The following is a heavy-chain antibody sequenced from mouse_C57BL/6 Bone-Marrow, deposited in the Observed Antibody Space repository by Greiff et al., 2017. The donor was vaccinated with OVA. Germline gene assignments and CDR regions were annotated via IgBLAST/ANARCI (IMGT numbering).Heavy chain of an antibody. V-gene: IGHV1-59*01. Sequence: VQLQQPGAELVRPGTSVKLSCKASGYTFTSYWMHWVKQRPGQGLEWIGVIDPSDSYTNYNQKFKGKATLTVDTSSSTAYMQLSSLTSEDAAVYYCARSHYYGSSDWGQGTLVTVSA. CDR1: GYTFTSYW. D-gene: IGHD1-1*01. J-gene: IGHJ3*01. CDR3: ARSHYYGSSD. CDR2: IDPSDSYT.